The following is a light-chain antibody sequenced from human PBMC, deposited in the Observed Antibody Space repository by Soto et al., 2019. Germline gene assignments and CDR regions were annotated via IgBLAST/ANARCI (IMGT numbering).Light chain of an antibody. Sequence: DIQMTQSPPSLSASVGDRVTITCQASQGIRNFVAWYQQKPGKAPKLLIYAASTLQSGVPSRFSGSGSGTDFTLTVNSLQREDVATYSCQKYSSVPIFGPGTKVEIK. V-gene: IGKV1-27*01. J-gene: IGKJ3*01. CDR1: QGIRNF. CDR3: QKYSSVPI. CDR2: AAS.